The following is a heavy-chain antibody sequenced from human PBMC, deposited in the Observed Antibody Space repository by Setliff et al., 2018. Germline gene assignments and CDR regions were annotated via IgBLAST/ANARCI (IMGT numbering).Heavy chain of an antibody. CDR1: GASLSSGSYY. D-gene: IGHD2-21*01. CDR3: AKEYVVISFVRNSHQHYGMDV. V-gene: IGHV4-61*09. CDR2: IYTNGAT. J-gene: IGHJ6*02. Sequence: KTSETLSLTCTVSGASLSSGSYYWSWIRQSAGKGLEWIGHIYTNGATSYSPSLKSRVSISADTSKNVLSLRLTSVTAADTAVYYCAKEYVVISFVRNSHQHYGMDVWGPGTTVTVSS.